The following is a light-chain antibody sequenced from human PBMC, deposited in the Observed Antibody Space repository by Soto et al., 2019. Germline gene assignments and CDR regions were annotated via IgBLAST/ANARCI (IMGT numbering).Light chain of an antibody. V-gene: IGKV3-11*01. CDR2: QTS. CDR1: QSAGNF. Sequence: EIVMTQSPATLSVSPGETASLSCRASQSAGNFLAWYQQKPGQAPRLLIYQTSIRAAGIPARFSASGSGTDFTLTISDVQPEDFALYYCHQRQSWPRTFGQGTKVDI. CDR3: HQRQSWPRT. J-gene: IGKJ1*01.